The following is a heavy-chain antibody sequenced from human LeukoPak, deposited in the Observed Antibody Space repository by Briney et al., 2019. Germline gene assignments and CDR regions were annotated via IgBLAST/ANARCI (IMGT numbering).Heavy chain of an antibody. CDR3: ALNYGSGSYYNRDNNWFDP. J-gene: IGHJ5*02. CDR1: GYTFTSYD. CDR2: MNPNSGNT. V-gene: IGHV1-8*01. Sequence: ASVKVSCKASGYTFTSYDINWVRQATGQGLEWTGWMNPNSGNTGYAQKFQGRVTMTRNTSISTAYMELSSLRSEDTAVYYCALNYGSGSYYNRDNNWFDPWGQGTLVTVSS. D-gene: IGHD3-10*01.